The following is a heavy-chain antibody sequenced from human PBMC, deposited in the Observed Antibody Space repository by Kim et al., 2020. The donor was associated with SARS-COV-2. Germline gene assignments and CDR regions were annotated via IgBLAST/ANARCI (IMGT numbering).Heavy chain of an antibody. V-gene: IGHV3-11*03. Sequence: AASVKGRFSVSRDNAKNSLYLPLNSLRAEDTALYFCARAVASTSKDYFFDYWGQGDLVTVSS. CDR3: ARAVASTSKDYFFDY. J-gene: IGHJ4*02. D-gene: IGHD2-2*01.